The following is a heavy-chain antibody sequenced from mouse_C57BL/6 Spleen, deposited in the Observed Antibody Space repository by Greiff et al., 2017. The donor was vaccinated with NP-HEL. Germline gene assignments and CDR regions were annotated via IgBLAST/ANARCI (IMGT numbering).Heavy chain of an antibody. CDR3: ARWVYYGNYDWYFDV. CDR2: IYPRDGST. Sequence: QVQLQQSDAELVKPGASVKISCKVSGYTFTDHTIHWMKQRPEQGLEWIGYIYPRDGSTKYNEKFKGKATLTADKSSSTAYMQLNSLTSEDSAVYFCARWVYYGNYDWYFDVWGTGTTVTVSS. J-gene: IGHJ1*03. V-gene: IGHV1-78*01. D-gene: IGHD2-1*01. CDR1: GYTFTDHT.